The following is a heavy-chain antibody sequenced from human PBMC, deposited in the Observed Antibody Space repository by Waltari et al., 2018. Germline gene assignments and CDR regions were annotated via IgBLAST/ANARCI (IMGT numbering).Heavy chain of an antibody. CDR2: IYHSGST. CDR1: GYSISSGYY. D-gene: IGHD1-7*01. Sequence: QVQLQESGPGLVKPSETLSLTCAVSGYSISSGYYWGWIRQPPGKALEWIGSIYHSGSTYDNPSLKGRVTISVDTSKNQFSLKLSSVTAADTAVYYCARFAWNYGSDYWGQGTLVTVSS. J-gene: IGHJ4*02. V-gene: IGHV4-38-2*01. CDR3: ARFAWNYGSDY.